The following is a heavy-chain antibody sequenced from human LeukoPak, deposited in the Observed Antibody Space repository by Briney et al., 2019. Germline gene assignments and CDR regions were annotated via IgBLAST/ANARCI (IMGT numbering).Heavy chain of an antibody. CDR2: IYHSGST. CDR1: GYSISSGYY. CDR3: ARDCSGGTCYLGVLDY. D-gene: IGHD2-15*01. Sequence: SETLSLTCTVSGYSISSGYYWGWIRQPPGKGLEWIGSIYHSGSTYYNPSLKSRVAMSVDTSKNQFSLDLTSVTAADAAVYYCARDCSGGTCYLGVLDYWGQGIRVTVSS. J-gene: IGHJ4*02. V-gene: IGHV4-38-2*02.